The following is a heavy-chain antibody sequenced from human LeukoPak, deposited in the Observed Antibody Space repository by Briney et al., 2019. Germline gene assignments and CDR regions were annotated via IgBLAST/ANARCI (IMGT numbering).Heavy chain of an antibody. Sequence: TGGSLRLSCAASGFTFSSYAMSWVRQAPGKGLEWVSAISGSGGSTYYADSVKGRFTISRDNSKSTLYLQMNSLRAEDTAVYYCAKDEYYYDSSGYEFDYWGQGTLVTVSS. V-gene: IGHV3-23*01. CDR2: ISGSGGST. CDR3: AKDEYYYDSSGYEFDY. CDR1: GFTFSSYA. J-gene: IGHJ4*02. D-gene: IGHD3-22*01.